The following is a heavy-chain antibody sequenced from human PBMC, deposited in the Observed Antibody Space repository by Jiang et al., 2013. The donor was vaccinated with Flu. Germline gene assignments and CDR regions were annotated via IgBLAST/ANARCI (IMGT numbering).Heavy chain of an antibody. CDR3: ARAVAAAGTWLDY. V-gene: IGHV4-59*08. Sequence: GLVKPSETLSLTCTVSGGSISSYYWSWIRQPPGKGLEWIGYIYYSGSTNYNPSLKSRVTISVDTSKNQFSLKLSSVTAADTAVYYCARAVAAAGTWLDYWGQGTLVTVSS. CDR2: IYYSGST. D-gene: IGHD6-13*01. CDR1: GGSISSYY. J-gene: IGHJ4*02.